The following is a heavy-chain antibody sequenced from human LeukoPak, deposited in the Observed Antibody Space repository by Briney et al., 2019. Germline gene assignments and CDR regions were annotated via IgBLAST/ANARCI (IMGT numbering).Heavy chain of an antibody. Sequence: SVKVSCKASGGTFSSYSISWVRQAPGQGLEWMGGSIPIFGIANYAQKLQGRVTITADKSTSTVYMELSSLRSDDTAVYYCARDILGWFDPWGQGTLVTVSS. J-gene: IGHJ5*02. V-gene: IGHV1-69*10. CDR2: SIPIFGIA. D-gene: IGHD7-27*01. CDR1: GGTFSSYS. CDR3: ARDILGWFDP.